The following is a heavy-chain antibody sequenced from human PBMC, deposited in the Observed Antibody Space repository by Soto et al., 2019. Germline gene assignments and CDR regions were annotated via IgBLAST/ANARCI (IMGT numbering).Heavy chain of an antibody. Sequence: SHTLSLTCAVSGDSVSSNCSAWIWLRQSPSRGLEWLGRTYYRSKWYNDYAVSVKSRITINPDTSKNQFSLQLNSVTPEDTAVYYCARLSQSCSWYANWFHPCGQGTLVTAS. CDR1: GDSVSSNCSA. CDR3: ARLSQSCSWYANWFHP. CDR2: TYYRSKWYN. J-gene: IGHJ5*02. D-gene: IGHD6-13*01. V-gene: IGHV6-1*01.